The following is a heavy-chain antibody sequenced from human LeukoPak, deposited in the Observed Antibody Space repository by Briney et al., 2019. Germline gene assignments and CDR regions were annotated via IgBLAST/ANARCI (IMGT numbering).Heavy chain of an antibody. D-gene: IGHD1-26*01. V-gene: IGHV4-34*01. Sequence: SETLSFTCAVYGGSFSGYYWSWIRQPPGKGLEWIGEINHSGSTNYNPSLKSRVTISVDTSKNQFSLRLNSVTAADTAVYYCARSRAFNSGAFDPWGQGSLVTVSS. CDR1: GGSFSGYY. J-gene: IGHJ5*02. CDR3: ARSRAFNSGAFDP. CDR2: INHSGST.